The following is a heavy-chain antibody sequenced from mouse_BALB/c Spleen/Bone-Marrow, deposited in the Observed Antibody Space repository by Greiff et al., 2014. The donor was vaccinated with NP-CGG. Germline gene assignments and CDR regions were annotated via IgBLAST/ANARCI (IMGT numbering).Heavy chain of an antibody. J-gene: IGHJ2*01. CDR1: GYSFTSYW. V-gene: IGHV1-87*01. CDR3: ARSYGSFYFDY. D-gene: IGHD1-2*01. CDR2: IYPGDGDT. Sequence: VQLQESGAELARPGASVKLSCKASGYSFTSYWIQWVKQRPGQGLEWLGTIYPGDGDTRYTQKFKGKATLTADKSSSTAYMQVSSLASEDSAVYYCARSYGSFYFDYWGQGVTLTVSS.